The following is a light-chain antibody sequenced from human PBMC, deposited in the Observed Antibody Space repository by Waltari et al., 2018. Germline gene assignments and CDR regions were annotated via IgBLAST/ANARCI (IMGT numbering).Light chain of an antibody. CDR1: QSVTTN. J-gene: IGKJ2*01. V-gene: IGKV3-15*01. CDR3: QQYDDWS. CDR2: DAS. Sequence: EIVLTQSPATLSVSPGGRATLSCRASQSVTTNLAWYQQRPGQAPSLLIYDASTRATGVPARCSGSGSGTEFTLTISSLQSTDFGVYYCQQYDDWSFGQGTKLEIK.